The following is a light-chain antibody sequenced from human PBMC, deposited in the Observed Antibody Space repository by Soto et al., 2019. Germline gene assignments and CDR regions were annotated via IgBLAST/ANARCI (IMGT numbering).Light chain of an antibody. J-gene: IGLJ2*01. Sequence: QSALTQPASVSGSPGQSITISCTATGSHVGTYNLVSWYQQHPDNAPKLIIYEGTVRPSGVSNRFSVSQSGATASLTISGLQPEDEADYYCCSYTDTNTVFGGGTKLTVL. CDR2: EGT. CDR1: GSHVGTYNL. CDR3: CSYTDTNTV. V-gene: IGLV2-23*01.